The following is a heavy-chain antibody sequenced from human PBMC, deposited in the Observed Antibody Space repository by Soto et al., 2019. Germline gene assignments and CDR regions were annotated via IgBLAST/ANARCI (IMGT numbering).Heavy chain of an antibody. Sequence: EVQLVESGGGLVQPGGSLRLSCAASGFTFSSYWMSWVRQAPGKGLEWVANIKQDGSEKYYVDSVKGRLTISRDNAKNSLYLQMNSLRAEDTAVYYCARVLRFLEWATFDYWGQGTLVTVSS. J-gene: IGHJ4*02. V-gene: IGHV3-7*01. CDR3: ARVLRFLEWATFDY. CDR1: GFTFSSYW. D-gene: IGHD3-3*01. CDR2: IKQDGSEK.